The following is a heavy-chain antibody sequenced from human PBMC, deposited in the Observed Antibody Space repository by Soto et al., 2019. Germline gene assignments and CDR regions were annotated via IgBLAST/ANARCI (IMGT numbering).Heavy chain of an antibody. J-gene: IGHJ5*02. CDR2: IDHSGST. V-gene: IGHV4-38-2*01. CDR1: GYSISRCYY. D-gene: IGHD3-3*01. CDR3: ARKLAILIFGVVPHNWFAP. Sequence: SETLYLTCGVSGYSISRCYYWAWIRQPPGKGLEWIGRIDHSGSTLYNPSLKSRITMSVDTSKNQFSLSLSAVTTADTAVYYYARKLAILIFGVVPHNWFAPW.